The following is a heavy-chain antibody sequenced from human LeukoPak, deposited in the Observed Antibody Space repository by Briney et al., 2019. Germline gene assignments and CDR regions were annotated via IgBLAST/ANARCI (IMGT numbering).Heavy chain of an antibody. Sequence: ASVXVXXXASGYTFTSYGISWVRQAPGQGLEWMGWISAHNGNTNYAQKLQGRVTMTTDTSTSTTYMELRSLRSDDTAVYYCARDRSQGYFDWLLSNTNAFDIWGQGTMVTVSS. D-gene: IGHD3-9*01. CDR2: ISAHNGNT. CDR1: GYTFTSYG. V-gene: IGHV1-18*01. CDR3: ARDRSQGYFDWLLSNTNAFDI. J-gene: IGHJ3*02.